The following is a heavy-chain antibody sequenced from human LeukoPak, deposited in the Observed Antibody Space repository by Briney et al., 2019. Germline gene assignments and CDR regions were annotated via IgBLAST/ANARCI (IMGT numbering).Heavy chain of an antibody. CDR3: ARVPPQWLPNRDAFDI. D-gene: IGHD6-19*01. Sequence: GGSLRLSCAASGFIFSDHYMDWVRQAPGKGLEWVGRIRHKADGYTTEYAASVKGRFTISRDDSKNSLYLQMNSLKTEDTAVYYCARVPPQWLPNRDAFDIWGQGTMVTVSS. V-gene: IGHV3-72*01. J-gene: IGHJ3*02. CDR1: GFIFSDHY. CDR2: IRHKADGYTT.